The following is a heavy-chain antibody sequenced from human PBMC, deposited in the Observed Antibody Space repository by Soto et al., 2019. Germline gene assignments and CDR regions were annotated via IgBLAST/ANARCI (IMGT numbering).Heavy chain of an antibody. D-gene: IGHD2-15*01. Sequence: PGRSLTLSCAASGFTCSSYAMSWVRQAPGKGLEWVSAISGSGGSTYYADSVKGRFTISRDNSKNTLYMQMNSLRAEDTAVYYCAKDRDKMNWFDPWGQGTLVTVSS. V-gene: IGHV3-23*01. CDR3: AKDRDKMNWFDP. CDR2: ISGSGGST. CDR1: GFTCSSYA. J-gene: IGHJ5*02.